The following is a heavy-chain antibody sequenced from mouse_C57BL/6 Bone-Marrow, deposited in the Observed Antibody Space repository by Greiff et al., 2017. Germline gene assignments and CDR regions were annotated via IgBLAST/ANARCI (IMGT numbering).Heavy chain of an antibody. CDR3: ASDYDWYFDG. V-gene: IGHV1-55*01. D-gene: IGHD2-4*01. CDR1: GYTFTSYW. J-gene: IGHJ1*03. CDR2: IYPGSGST. Sequence: QVQLQQSGAELVKPGASVKMSCKASGYTFTSYWITWVKQRPGQGLVWIGDIYPGSGSTNYNEKFKSKATLTVDTSSSTAYMQLSSLTSEDSAVYYCASDYDWYFDGWGTGTTVTVSS.